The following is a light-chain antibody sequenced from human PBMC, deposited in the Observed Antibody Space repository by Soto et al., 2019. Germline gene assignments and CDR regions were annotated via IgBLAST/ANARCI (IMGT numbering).Light chain of an antibody. V-gene: IGKV3-15*01. Sequence: EIVMTQSPATLSVSPGERATLSCRASQSVSSNLAWYQQKPGQAPRLLIYGASTRATGIPARFSGSGSGTEFTLTISSLQSEDFAVYYCQQYNNWPSTFGQGTKVDSK. CDR1: QSVSSN. CDR3: QQYNNWPST. J-gene: IGKJ1*01. CDR2: GAS.